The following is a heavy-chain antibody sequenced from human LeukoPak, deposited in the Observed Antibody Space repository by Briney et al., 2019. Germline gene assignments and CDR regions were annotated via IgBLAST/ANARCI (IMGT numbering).Heavy chain of an antibody. V-gene: IGHV4-4*07. J-gene: IGHJ4*02. CDR1: GGSISSHD. CDR2: IYSSGST. Sequence: PSETLSLTCTVSGGSISSHDWSWIRQPAGKGLEWIGRIYSSGSTNYKPSLKSRVTISVDKPKKQFSLKLSSVTAADTAVYYCAREGNRLSFEYWGQGTLVTVAS. CDR3: AREGNRLSFEY.